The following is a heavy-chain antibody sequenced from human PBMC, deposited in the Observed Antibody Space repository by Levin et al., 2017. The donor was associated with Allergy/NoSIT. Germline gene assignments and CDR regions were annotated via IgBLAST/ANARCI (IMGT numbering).Heavy chain of an antibody. Sequence: VASVKVSCKASGYIFRVYGIIWVRQAPGEGLEWLGWISPNNGHTKVSHKVQGRVTMTTDASTTTAYLDIRSLTSDDTAVYYCARDLGTGWYDNAFEIWGQGTLVSVSS. CDR2: ISPNNGHT. CDR1: GYIFRVYG. D-gene: IGHD6-19*01. CDR3: ARDLGTGWYDNAFEI. J-gene: IGHJ3*02. V-gene: IGHV1-18*01.